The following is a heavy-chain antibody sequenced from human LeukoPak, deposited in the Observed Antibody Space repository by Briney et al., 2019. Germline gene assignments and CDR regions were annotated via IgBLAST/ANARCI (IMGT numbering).Heavy chain of an antibody. V-gene: IGHV3-7*01. Sequence: AGCLRLSCAASGFTFSNYWMTWIRQAPGKGLEWVANITQDGIEKYYVDSVEGRFTVSRDNTKNSLFLQMDSLRAEDTAVYYCARGSSGYYCDHFQTWGQGSLFTLPS. CDR3: ARGSSGYYCDHFQT. CDR1: GFTFSNYW. D-gene: IGHD3-22*01. J-gene: IGHJ1*01. CDR2: ITQDGIEK.